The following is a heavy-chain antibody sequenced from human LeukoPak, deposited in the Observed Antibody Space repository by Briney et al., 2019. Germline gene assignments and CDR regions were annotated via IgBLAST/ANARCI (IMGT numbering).Heavy chain of an antibody. CDR1: GISFSTCA. CDR3: AKDIGSYYDY. J-gene: IGHJ4*02. D-gene: IGHD3-10*01. V-gene: IGHV3-23*01. Sequence: GGSLRLSCTASGISFSTCAMSWVRQTPGKGLEWVSAISGSGRSPYYADSVKGHFTISRDNSKNTLYLEMNSLRAEDTAVYYCAKDIGSYYDYWGQGILVTVSS. CDR2: ISGSGRSP.